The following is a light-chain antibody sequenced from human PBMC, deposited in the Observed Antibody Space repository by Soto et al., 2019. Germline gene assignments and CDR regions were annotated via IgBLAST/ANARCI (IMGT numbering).Light chain of an antibody. V-gene: IGLV2-8*01. CDR3: SSYAGSNAVL. Sequence: QSALTQPPSASGSPGQSVTISCTGMSSDVGGYNYVSWYQQHPGKPPKLMIYEVTKRPSGVPDRFSGSKSGNTASLTVSGLQAEDEADYYCSSYAGSNAVLFGGGTKLTVL. CDR1: SSDVGGYNY. CDR2: EVT. J-gene: IGLJ2*01.